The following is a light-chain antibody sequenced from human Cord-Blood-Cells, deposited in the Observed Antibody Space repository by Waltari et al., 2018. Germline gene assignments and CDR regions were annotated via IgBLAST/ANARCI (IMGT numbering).Light chain of an antibody. J-gene: IGLJ1*01. CDR1: AWTKKY. CDR3: LSADSSGTYRV. V-gene: IGLV3-16*01. Sequence: SYELTQPPSVSVSLGQMARITCSGEAWTKKYAYWYQQKPGQAPVLVIYKDSERPPGIPERFSGSSSGTIVTLTISGVQAEDEADYYCLSADSSGTYRVFGTGTKVTVL. CDR2: KDS.